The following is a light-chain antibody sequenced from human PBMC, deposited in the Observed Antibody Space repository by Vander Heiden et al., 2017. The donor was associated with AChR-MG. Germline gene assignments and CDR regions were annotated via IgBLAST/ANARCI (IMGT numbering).Light chain of an antibody. Sequence: EIVMTQSPATLSVSPGARATLSCRASQSVSSNLACYQQKPGQAPRLLIYGASTRATGIPARFSGSGSGTEFTLTISSLQSEDFAVYYCQQYNNWQTFGQGTKVEIK. CDR2: GAS. V-gene: IGKV3-15*01. CDR1: QSVSSN. CDR3: QQYNNWQT. J-gene: IGKJ1*01.